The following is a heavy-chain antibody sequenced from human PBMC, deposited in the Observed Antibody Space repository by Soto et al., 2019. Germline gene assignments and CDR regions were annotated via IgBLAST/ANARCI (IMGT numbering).Heavy chain of an antibody. D-gene: IGHD3-3*01. Sequence: QVQLVESGGGVVQPGRSLRLSCAASGFTFSNYAMHWVRQAPGKGLEWVAVISYHGSNQFYADSVKGRFTISRDNSKNTLYLQLDSLRAEDTAVYSCARVEVDWSGYYRGYKYYGMDVWGQGTTVTVSS. J-gene: IGHJ6*02. V-gene: IGHV3-30-3*01. CDR2: ISYHGSNQ. CDR3: ARVEVDWSGYYRGYKYYGMDV. CDR1: GFTFSNYA.